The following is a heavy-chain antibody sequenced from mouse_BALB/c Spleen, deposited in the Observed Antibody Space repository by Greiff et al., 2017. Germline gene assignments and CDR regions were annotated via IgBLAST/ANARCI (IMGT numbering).Heavy chain of an antibody. CDR1: GYTFTSYT. Sequence: QVQLQQSAAELARPGASVKMSCKASGYTFTSYTMHWVKQRPGQGLEWIGYINPSSGYTEYNQKFKDKTTLTADKSSSTAYMQLSSLTSEDSAVYYCARWSYGYDEGFAYWGQGTLVTVSA. CDR3: ARWSYGYDEGFAY. D-gene: IGHD2-2*01. J-gene: IGHJ3*01. CDR2: INPSSGYT. V-gene: IGHV1-4*02.